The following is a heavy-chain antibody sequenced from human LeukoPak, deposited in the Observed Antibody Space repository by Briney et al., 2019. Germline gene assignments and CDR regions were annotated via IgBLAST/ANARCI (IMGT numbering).Heavy chain of an antibody. Sequence: GASVKVSCKASGGTFSSYAISWVRQATGQGLEWMGGIIPIFGTANYAQKFQGRVTITADESTRTAYMELSSLRSEDTAVYYCARASVAGMILRCWGQGTLVTVSS. V-gene: IGHV1-69*13. CDR3: ARASVAGMILRC. D-gene: IGHD6-19*01. CDR2: IIPIFGTA. J-gene: IGHJ4*02. CDR1: GGTFSSYA.